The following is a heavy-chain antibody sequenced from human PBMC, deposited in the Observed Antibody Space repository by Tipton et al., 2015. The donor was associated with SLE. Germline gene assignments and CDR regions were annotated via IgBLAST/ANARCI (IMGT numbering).Heavy chain of an antibody. CDR2: IFTSGSP. Sequence: TLSLTCSVSGVSISSASYYWNWIRQPAGKGPEWIGRIFTSGSPDYNPSLKSRVTISVDTSKNQFSLKLSSVTAADTAVYYCARSFNEYDKYFESSAFHRLIGYWGQGTLVTVSS. CDR1: GVSISSASYY. V-gene: IGHV4-61*02. D-gene: IGHD3-22*01. CDR3: ARSFNEYDKYFESSAFHRLIGY. J-gene: IGHJ4*02.